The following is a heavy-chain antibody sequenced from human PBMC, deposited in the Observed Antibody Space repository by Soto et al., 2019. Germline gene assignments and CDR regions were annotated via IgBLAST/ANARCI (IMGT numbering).Heavy chain of an antibody. D-gene: IGHD1-20*01. J-gene: IGHJ6*02. CDR2: IIPIFGTA. Sequence: GASVKVSCKASGGTFSSYAISWVRQAPGQGLGWMGGIIPIFGTANYAQKFQGRVTITADESTSTAYMELSSLRSEGTAVYFCAREYNWNDVRYGMDVWGQGTTVTVSS. CDR3: AREYNWNDVRYGMDV. CDR1: GGTFSSYA. V-gene: IGHV1-69*13.